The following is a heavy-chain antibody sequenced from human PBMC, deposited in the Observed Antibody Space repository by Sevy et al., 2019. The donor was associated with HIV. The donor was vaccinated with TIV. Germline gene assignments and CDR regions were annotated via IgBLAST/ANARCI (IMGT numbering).Heavy chain of an antibody. Sequence: LETLSLTCTVSGGSISSSSYYWGWIRQPPGKGLEWIGSIYYSGSTYYNPSLKSRVTISVDTSKNQFSLKLSSVTAADTAVYYCARHAFIITIFGVSSYGMDVWGQGTTVTVS. J-gene: IGHJ6*02. D-gene: IGHD3-3*01. CDR1: GGSISSSSYY. CDR2: IYYSGST. CDR3: ARHAFIITIFGVSSYGMDV. V-gene: IGHV4-39*01.